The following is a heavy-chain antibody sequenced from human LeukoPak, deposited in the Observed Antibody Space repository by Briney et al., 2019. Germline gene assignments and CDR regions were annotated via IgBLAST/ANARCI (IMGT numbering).Heavy chain of an antibody. CDR2: ISWGGGYT. CDR1: GFTFGDYT. CDR3: AKDIGSGGSHKHFDY. Sequence: GGSLRLSCAASGFTFGDYTMHGVGQHPWKGLEWVSLISWGGGYTEYADSVKGRFIISRDNSKNSLYLQMNSLRSEDTALYYCAKDIGSGGSHKHFDYWGQGTLVTVSS. V-gene: IGHV3-43*01. D-gene: IGHD2-15*01. J-gene: IGHJ4*02.